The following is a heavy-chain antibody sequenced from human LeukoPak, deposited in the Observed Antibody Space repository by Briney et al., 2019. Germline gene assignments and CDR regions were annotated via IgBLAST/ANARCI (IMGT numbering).Heavy chain of an antibody. D-gene: IGHD3-22*01. CDR3: AKNQDTYYYDSSGYYSPPIGY. CDR2: ISYDGSNK. Sequence: SGGSLRLSCAASGFTFSSYGMHWVRQAPGKGLEWVAVISYDGSNKYYADSVKGRFTISRDNSKNTLYLQMNSLRAEDTAVYYCAKNQDTYYYDSSGYYSPPIGYWGQGTLVTVSS. CDR1: GFTFSSYG. J-gene: IGHJ4*02. V-gene: IGHV3-30*18.